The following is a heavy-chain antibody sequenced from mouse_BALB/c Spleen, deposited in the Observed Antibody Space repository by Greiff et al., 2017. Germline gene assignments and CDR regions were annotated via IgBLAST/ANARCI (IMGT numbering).Heavy chain of an antibody. D-gene: IGHD1-1*01. CDR3: ASYYYGSSPAWFAY. V-gene: IGHV3-2*02. CDR2: ISYSGST. CDR1: GYSITSDYA. Sequence: EVQLQESGPGLVKPSQSLSLTCTVTGYSITSDYAWNWIRQFPGNKLEWMGYISYSGSTSYNPSLKSRISITRDTSKNQFFLQLNSVTTEDTATYYCASYYYGSSPAWFAYWGQGTLVTVSA. J-gene: IGHJ3*01.